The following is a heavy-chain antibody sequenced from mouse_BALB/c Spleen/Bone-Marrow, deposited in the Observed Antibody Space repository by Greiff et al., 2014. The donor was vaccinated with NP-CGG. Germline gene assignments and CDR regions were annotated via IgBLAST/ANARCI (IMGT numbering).Heavy chain of an antibody. D-gene: IGHD2-4*01. CDR3: ARERYDYEGTYYFDY. J-gene: IGHJ2*01. V-gene: IGHV5-6-5*01. CDR1: GFTLSSYA. CDR2: ISSGGRT. Sequence: DVHLVESGGGLVKPGGSLKLSCAASGFTLSSYAMSWVRQTPGKRLVWVGSISSGGRTYYPDSVKGRFTISRDNAKIILYMQMSSLRSEDTAMYYCARERYDYEGTYYFDYWGQGTTLTVSS.